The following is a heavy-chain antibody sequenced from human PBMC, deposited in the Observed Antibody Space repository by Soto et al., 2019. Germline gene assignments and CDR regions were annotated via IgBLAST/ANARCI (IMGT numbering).Heavy chain of an antibody. J-gene: IGHJ6*02. Sequence: PSQTLSLTCAISGDSVSSNSAAWNWIRQSPSRGLEWLGRTYYRSKWYNDYAVSVKSRITINPDTSKNQFSLQLNSVTPEDTAVYYCVGQWLHYYYYGMDVWGQGTTVTVSS. CDR1: GDSVSSNSAA. CDR3: VGQWLHYYYYGMDV. CDR2: TYYRSKWYN. D-gene: IGHD6-19*01. V-gene: IGHV6-1*01.